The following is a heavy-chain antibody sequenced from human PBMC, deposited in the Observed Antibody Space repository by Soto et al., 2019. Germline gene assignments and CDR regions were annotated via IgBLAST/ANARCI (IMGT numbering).Heavy chain of an antibody. CDR2: ISYDGSNK. D-gene: IGHD2-15*01. CDR3: ARDKDYWFDP. J-gene: IGHJ5*02. V-gene: IGHV3-30-3*01. CDR1: GFIFSSYA. Sequence: LRLSCAASGFIFSSYAMHWVRQAPGKGLEWVAVISYDGSNKYYADSVKGRFTISRDNSKNTLYLQMNGLRAEDTAVYYCARDKDYWFDPWGQGTLVTVSS.